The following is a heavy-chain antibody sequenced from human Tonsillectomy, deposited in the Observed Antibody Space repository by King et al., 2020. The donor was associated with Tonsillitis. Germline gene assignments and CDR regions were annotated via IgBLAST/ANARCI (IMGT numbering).Heavy chain of an antibody. CDR3: ATLSVAGDQSWFDP. V-gene: IGHV5-51*01. J-gene: IGHJ5*02. D-gene: IGHD6-6*01. Sequence: VQLVESGAEVKKPGESLNISCTASGYRFPNFWIGWVRQMPGKGLEWMGIIYPGDSDTRYSPSFQGQVTMSADKSTSTAYLQWRSLKASDTAMYYCATLSVAGDQSWFDPWGQGTLVTVSS. CDR1: GYRFPNFW. CDR2: IYPGDSDT.